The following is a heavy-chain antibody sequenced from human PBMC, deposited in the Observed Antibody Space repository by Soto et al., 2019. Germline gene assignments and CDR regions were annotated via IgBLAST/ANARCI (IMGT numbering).Heavy chain of an antibody. CDR1: GGSISSGDYY. CDR3: AREGGDSNGSWRWFDP. D-gene: IGHD6-19*01. J-gene: IGHJ5*02. Sequence: SETLSLTCTVSGGSISSGDYYWSWIRQPPGKGLEWIGYIYYSGSTSYNPSLKSRVTISIDTSKNQFSLKLSSVTAEDTAVYYCAREGGDSNGSWRWFDPWGQGTLVTVSS. CDR2: IYYSGST. V-gene: IGHV4-61*08.